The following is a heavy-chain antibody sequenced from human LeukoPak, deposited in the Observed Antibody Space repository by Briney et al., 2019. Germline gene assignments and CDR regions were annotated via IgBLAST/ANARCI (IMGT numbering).Heavy chain of an antibody. J-gene: IGHJ4*02. D-gene: IGHD6-19*01. V-gene: IGHV3-66*01. CDR1: GFTVSSNY. CDR2: IYSGGST. CDR3: ARDVLASSGWPTSHFDC. Sequence: GGSLRLSCAASGFTVSSNYMSWVRQAPGKGLEWVSVIYSGGSTYYPDSVKGRFTISRDNSKNTLYLQMNSLRAEDTAVYYCARDVLASSGWPTSHFDCWGQGALVTVSS.